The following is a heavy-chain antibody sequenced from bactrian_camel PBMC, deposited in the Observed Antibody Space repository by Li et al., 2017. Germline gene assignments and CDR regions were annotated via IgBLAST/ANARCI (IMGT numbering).Heavy chain of an antibody. V-gene: IGHV3S9*01. J-gene: IGHJ4*01. D-gene: IGHD2*01. CDR2: IDSEGRT. Sequence: HVQLVESGGGSVEPGGSLRLSCVASGDTIGRYCMGWFRQIPDKEREGVAGIDSEGRTTSADSVKGRFTVDKDNAKNILYLQMSSLKPEDTAMYYCAAEDSRYYADVGVSECLKKDKFWGQGTQVTVS. CDR3: AAEDSRYYADVGVSECLKKDKF. CDR1: GDTIGRYC.